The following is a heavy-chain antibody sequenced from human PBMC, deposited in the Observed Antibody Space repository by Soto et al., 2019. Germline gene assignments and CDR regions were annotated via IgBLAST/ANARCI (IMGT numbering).Heavy chain of an antibody. V-gene: IGHV3-30*18. CDR3: AKDGLVVVAATGTYYYYGMDV. CDR2: ISYDGSNK. Sequence: QVQLVESGGGVVKPGRSLRLSCAASGFTFSSYGMHWVRQAPGKGLEWVAVISYDGSNKYYADSVKGRFTISRDNSKNTLYLQMNSLRAEDTAVYYCAKDGLVVVAATGTYYYYGMDVWGQGTTVTVSS. D-gene: IGHD2-15*01. J-gene: IGHJ6*02. CDR1: GFTFSSYG.